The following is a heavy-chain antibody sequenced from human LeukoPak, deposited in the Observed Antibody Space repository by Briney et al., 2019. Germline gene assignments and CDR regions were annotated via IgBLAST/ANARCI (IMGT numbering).Heavy chain of an antibody. J-gene: IGHJ5*02. V-gene: IGHV4-34*01. CDR1: GFTFSSYE. CDR2: INHSGST. CDR3: ARVNYYDSSGDYWWFDP. Sequence: GSLRLSCAASGFTFSSYEMNWVRQAPGKGLEWIGEINHSGSTNYNPSLKSRVTISVDPSKNQFSLKLSPVTAADTAVYYCARVNYYDSSGDYWWFDPWGQGTLVTVSS. D-gene: IGHD3-22*01.